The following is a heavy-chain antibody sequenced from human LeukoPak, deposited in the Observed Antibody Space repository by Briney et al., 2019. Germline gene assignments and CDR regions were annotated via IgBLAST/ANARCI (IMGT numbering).Heavy chain of an antibody. J-gene: IGHJ2*01. CDR2: IYTSGST. V-gene: IGHV4-61*02. CDR3: ARDSGVSIMGPWYFDR. D-gene: IGHD3-16*01. Sequence: SQTLSLTCTVSGGSISSGSNDWSCIRPPAGKGLEWIRRIYTSGSTNYNPSLKSRVSISVDTSKNQSSLKLSSVTAADTAVYYCARDSGVSIMGPWYFDRWGRGTLVTVSS. CDR1: GGSISSGSND.